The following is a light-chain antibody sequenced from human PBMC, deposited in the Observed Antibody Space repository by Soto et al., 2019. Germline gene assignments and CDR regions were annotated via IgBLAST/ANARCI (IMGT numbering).Light chain of an antibody. CDR1: QRVSSS. V-gene: IGKV3-15*01. Sequence: EIVMTQSPATLSVSPGERVTLSCRASQRVSSSLAWYQQKPGQAPRLLIYGASTRVTGIPARFSGSGSGTDFTLTISSLQSEDFAVYYCQQYTNWLTFGGGTKVEIK. J-gene: IGKJ4*01. CDR2: GAS. CDR3: QQYTNWLT.